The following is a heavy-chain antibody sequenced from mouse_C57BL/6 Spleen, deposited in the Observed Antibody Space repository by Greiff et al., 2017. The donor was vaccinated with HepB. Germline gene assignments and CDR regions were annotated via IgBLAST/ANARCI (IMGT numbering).Heavy chain of an antibody. J-gene: IGHJ1*03. CDR1: GYAFSSSW. V-gene: IGHV1-82*01. Sequence: QVQLQQSGPELVKPGASVKISCKASGYAFSSSWMNWVKQRPGKGLEWIGRIYPGDGDTNYNGKFKGKATLTADKSSSTAYMQLSSLTSEDSAVYFCARDGNYPHWDFGVWGTGTTVTVSS. D-gene: IGHD2-1*01. CDR3: ARDGNYPHWDFGV. CDR2: IYPGDGDT.